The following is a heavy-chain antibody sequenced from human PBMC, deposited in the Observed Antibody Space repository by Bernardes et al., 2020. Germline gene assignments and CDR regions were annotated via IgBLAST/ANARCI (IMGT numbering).Heavy chain of an antibody. D-gene: IGHD3-10*01. V-gene: IGHV4-34*01. Sequence: SETLSLTCAVYGGSFSGYYWSWIRQPPGKGLEWIGEINHSGSTNYNPSLKSRVTISVDTSKNQFSLKLSSVTAADTAVYYCARGSDTMVRGVSNWFDPWGQGTLVTVSS. CDR2: INHSGST. CDR3: ARGSDTMVRGVSNWFDP. CDR1: GGSFSGYY. J-gene: IGHJ5*02.